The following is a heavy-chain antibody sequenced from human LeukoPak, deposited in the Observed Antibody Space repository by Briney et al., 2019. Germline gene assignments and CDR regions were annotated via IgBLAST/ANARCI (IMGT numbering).Heavy chain of an antibody. CDR2: ISSRSSYI. CDR3: AKVPGDYYYMDV. Sequence: PGGSLRLSCAASGFTFSSYRMNWVRQAPGKGLEWVSSISSRSSYIYYADSVKGRFTISRDNSKNTLYLQMNSLRAEDTAAYYCAKVPGDYYYMDVWGKGTTVTVSS. CDR1: GFTFSSYR. V-gene: IGHV3-21*04. J-gene: IGHJ6*03.